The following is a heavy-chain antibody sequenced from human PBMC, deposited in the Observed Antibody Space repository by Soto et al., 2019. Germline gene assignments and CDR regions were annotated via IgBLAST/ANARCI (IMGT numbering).Heavy chain of an antibody. V-gene: IGHV1-24*01. Sequence: GASVKVSCKVSGYTLTELSMHWVRQAPGKGLEWMGGFDPEDGETIYAQKFQGRVTMTEDTSTDTAYMELSSLRSEDTAVYYCATGVILNSSKKGYQLSGYFDYWGQGTLVTVSS. J-gene: IGHJ4*02. D-gene: IGHD2-2*01. CDR3: ATGVILNSSKKGYQLSGYFDY. CDR1: GYTLTELS. CDR2: FDPEDGET.